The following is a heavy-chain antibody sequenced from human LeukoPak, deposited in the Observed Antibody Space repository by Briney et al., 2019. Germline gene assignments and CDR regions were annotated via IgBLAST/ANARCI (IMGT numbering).Heavy chain of an antibody. Sequence: SETLSLTCTVSGSSISSGYYWGWIRQPPGKGLEWIGSIYHSGSTYYNPSLKSRVTISVDTSKNQFSLKLSSVTAADTAVYYCARRYGSGSYRPNDYWGQGNQVTVSS. CDR2: IYHSGST. CDR1: GSSISSGYY. V-gene: IGHV4-38-2*02. J-gene: IGHJ4*02. CDR3: ARRYGSGSYRPNDY. D-gene: IGHD3-10*01.